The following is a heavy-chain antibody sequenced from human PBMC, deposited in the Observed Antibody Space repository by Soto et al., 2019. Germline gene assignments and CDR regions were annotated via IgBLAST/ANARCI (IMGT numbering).Heavy chain of an antibody. CDR1: GGSISSGGYY. J-gene: IGHJ6*03. D-gene: IGHD2-2*01. CDR2: IYYSGST. CDR3: AREITAMGDYYYYYYMDV. Sequence: SETLSLTCTVSGGSISSGGYYWSWIRQHPGKGLEWIGYIYYSGSTYYNPSLKSRVTISVDTSKNQFSLKLSSVTAADTAVYYCAREITAMGDYYYYYYMDVWGKGTTVTVSS. V-gene: IGHV4-31*03.